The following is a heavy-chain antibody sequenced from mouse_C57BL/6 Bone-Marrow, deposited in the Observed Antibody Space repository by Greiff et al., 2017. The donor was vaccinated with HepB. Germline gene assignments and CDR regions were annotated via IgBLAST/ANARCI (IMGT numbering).Heavy chain of an antibody. CDR1: GYTFTSYW. J-gene: IGHJ2*01. D-gene: IGHD2-2*01. V-gene: IGHV1-69*01. CDR2: IDPSDSYT. CDR3: ARKGGLRDY. Sequence: VHLVESGAELVMPGASVKLSCKASGYTFTSYWMHWVKQRPGQGLEWIGEIDPSDSYTNYNQKFKGKSTLTVDKSSSTAYMQLSSLTSEDSAVYYCARKGGLRDYWGQGTTLTVSS.